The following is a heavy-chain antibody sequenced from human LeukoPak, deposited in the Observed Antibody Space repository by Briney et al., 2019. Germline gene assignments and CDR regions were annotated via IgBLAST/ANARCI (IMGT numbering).Heavy chain of an antibody. CDR2: FDPEDGET. Sequence: ASVKVSCKVSGYTLTELSMHWVRQAPGKGLEWMGGFDPEDGETIYAQKFRGRVTMTEDTSTDTAYMELSSLRSEDTAVYYCATPPPIGAARLAEYFQHWGQGTLVTVSS. D-gene: IGHD6-13*01. V-gene: IGHV1-24*01. CDR3: ATPPPIGAARLAEYFQH. J-gene: IGHJ1*01. CDR1: GYTLTELS.